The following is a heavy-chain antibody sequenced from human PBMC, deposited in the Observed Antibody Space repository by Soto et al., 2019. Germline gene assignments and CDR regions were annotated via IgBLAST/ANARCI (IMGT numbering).Heavy chain of an antibody. J-gene: IGHJ4*02. CDR1: CGSMSSGKYY. Sequence: SETLSLTYTVSCGSMSSGKYYRSWIRQPPGKGLEWIGYIYYSGSTYYNPSLKSRVTISVDTSKNQFSLKLSSVTAADTAVYYCGREDGGFDYWGQGTLVTVSS. V-gene: IGHV4-30-4*08. D-gene: IGHD3-16*01. CDR3: GREDGGFDY. CDR2: IYYSGST.